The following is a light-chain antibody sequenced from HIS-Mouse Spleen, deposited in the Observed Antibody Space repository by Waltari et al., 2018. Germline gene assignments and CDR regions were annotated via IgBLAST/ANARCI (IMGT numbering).Light chain of an antibody. Sequence: QSVLTQPPSASGTPGQRVTIHCSGSSPNIGSNYVYWYRQLPGTAPKLLIYRNKQRPSGVPDRFSGSKSGTSASLAISGLRSEDEADYYCAAWDDSLSGPVFGGGTKLTVL. CDR1: SPNIGSNY. V-gene: IGLV1-47*01. CDR2: RNK. CDR3: AAWDDSLSGPV. J-gene: IGLJ3*02.